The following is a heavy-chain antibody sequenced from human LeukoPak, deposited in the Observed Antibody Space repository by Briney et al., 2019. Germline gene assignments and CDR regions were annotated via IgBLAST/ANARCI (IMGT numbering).Heavy chain of an antibody. D-gene: IGHD2/OR15-2a*01. J-gene: IGHJ3*02. CDR2: ISSSSYI. Sequence: GGSLRLSCAASGFTFSSHTMNWVRQARGKGLEWVSSISSSSYIYYADSVKGRFTISRDNAKRSLYLEMNSLRAEDTAVYYCARDLILSDAFDIWGQGTMVTVSS. CDR1: GFTFSSHT. CDR3: ARDLILSDAFDI. V-gene: IGHV3-21*01.